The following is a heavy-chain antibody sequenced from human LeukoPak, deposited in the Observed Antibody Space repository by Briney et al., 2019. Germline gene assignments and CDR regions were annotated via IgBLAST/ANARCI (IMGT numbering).Heavy chain of an antibody. V-gene: IGHV3-9*03. CDR2: ISWNSGSI. D-gene: IGHD3-3*01. J-gene: IGHJ3*01. CDR3: ANDISPFFGVGSVDVFDF. Sequence: PGGSLRLSCAASGFTFDDYAMDWVRQAPGKGLEWVSGISWNSGSIGQADSVKGRFTISRDNAKNSLYLQMSSLRGEDMAFYYCANDISPFFGVGSVDVFDFWGQRTRVTVSS. CDR1: GFTFDDYA.